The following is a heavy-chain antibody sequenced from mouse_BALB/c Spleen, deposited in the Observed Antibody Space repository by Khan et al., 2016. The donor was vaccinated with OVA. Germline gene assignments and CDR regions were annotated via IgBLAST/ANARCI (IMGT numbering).Heavy chain of an antibody. Sequence: QGQLQQVGAGLVRPWVVSKTSFKCPCFIFPDYALHWVKPSHAKSLEGIGVISSYYGVPDYNQKSKGKATMTVDRSYSTAYLELARLTTEDTAIYYCARGGKFAYWGQGTMVTVS. V-gene: IGHV1S137*01. CDR3: ARGGKFAY. J-gene: IGHJ3*01. CDR1: CFIFPDYA. D-gene: IGHD1-1*02. CDR2: ISSYYGVP.